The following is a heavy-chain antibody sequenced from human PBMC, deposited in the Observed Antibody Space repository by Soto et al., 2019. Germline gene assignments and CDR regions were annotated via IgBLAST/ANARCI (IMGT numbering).Heavy chain of an antibody. Sequence: SGPTLVNPTQTLTLTCTFSGFSLSTSGMCVSWIRQPPGKALEWLARIDWDDDKYYSTSLKTRLTISKDTSKNQVVLTMTNMDPVDTATYYCARTPPTPLTLNDAFDIWGQGTMVTVSS. CDR1: GFSLSTSGMC. CDR3: ARTPPTPLTLNDAFDI. J-gene: IGHJ3*02. V-gene: IGHV2-70*11. CDR2: IDWDDDK.